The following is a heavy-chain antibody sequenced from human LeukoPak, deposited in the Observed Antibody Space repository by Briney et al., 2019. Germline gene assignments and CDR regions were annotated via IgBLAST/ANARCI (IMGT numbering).Heavy chain of an antibody. CDR1: GYTFTGYY. J-gene: IGHJ3*02. CDR2: INPNSGGT. V-gene: IGHV1-2*02. CDR3: ARDLNSGWTFLGDNDAFDI. D-gene: IGHD6-19*01. Sequence: ASVKVSCKASGYTFTGYYMHWVRQAPGQGLEWMGWINPNSGGTNYAQKFQGRVTMTRDTSISTAYMELSRLRSDDTAVYYCARDLNSGWTFLGDNDAFDIWGQGTMVTVSS.